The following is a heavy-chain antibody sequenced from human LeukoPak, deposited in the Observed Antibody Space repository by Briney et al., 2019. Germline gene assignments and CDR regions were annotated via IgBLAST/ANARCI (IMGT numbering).Heavy chain of an antibody. D-gene: IGHD3-22*01. CDR2: IYHSGST. CDR3: AREITYYDSSDIRRGAFDI. CDR1: GYSISSGYY. J-gene: IGHJ3*02. V-gene: IGHV4-38-2*02. Sequence: PSETLSLTCTVSGYSISSGYYWGWIRQPPGKGLEWIGSIYHSGSTYYNPSLKSRVTISVDTSKNQFSLKLSSVTAADTAVYYCAREITYYDSSDIRRGAFDIWGQGTMVTVSS.